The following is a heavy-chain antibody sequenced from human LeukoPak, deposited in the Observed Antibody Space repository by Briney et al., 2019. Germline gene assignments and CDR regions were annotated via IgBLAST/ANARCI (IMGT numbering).Heavy chain of an antibody. CDR1: GFTFSSYW. V-gene: IGHV3-74*01. CDR2: INSDGSST. CDR3: ARDRIQLWSHDY. D-gene: IGHD5-18*01. J-gene: IGHJ4*02. Sequence: GGSLRLSCAASGFTFSSYWMHWVRHVPGKGLVWVSCINSDGSSTSYADSVKGRFTISRDNAKNSLYLQMNGLRAEDTAVYYCARDRIQLWSHDYWGQGTLVTVSS.